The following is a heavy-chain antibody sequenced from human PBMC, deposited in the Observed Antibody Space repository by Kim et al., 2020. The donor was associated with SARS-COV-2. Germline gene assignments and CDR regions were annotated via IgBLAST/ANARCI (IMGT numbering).Heavy chain of an antibody. CDR1: GFMFSNYW. Sequence: GGSLRLSCAASGFMFSNYWMHWVRQVPGKGLAWVSRISGDGRYAMYADSVKGRFTISRDNAKNTLYLQMNSLRAEDTAVYYCANWYDPWGQGTLVTVSS. CDR3: ANWYDP. CDR2: ISGDGRYA. D-gene: IGHD1-20*01. V-gene: IGHV3-74*03. J-gene: IGHJ5*02.